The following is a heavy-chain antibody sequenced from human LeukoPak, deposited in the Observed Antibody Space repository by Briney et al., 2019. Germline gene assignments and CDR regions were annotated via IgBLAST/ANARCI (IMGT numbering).Heavy chain of an antibody. V-gene: IGHV4-59*01. J-gene: IGHJ4*02. Sequence: SETLSLTCTVSGGSISSYYWSWIRQPPGKGLEWIGYIYYSGSTNYNPSLKSRVTISVDTSKNQFSLKLSSVTAADTAVYYCAKDRAVAATHYFDYWGQGTLVTVSS. CDR2: IYYSGST. D-gene: IGHD2-15*01. CDR3: AKDRAVAATHYFDY. CDR1: GGSISSYY.